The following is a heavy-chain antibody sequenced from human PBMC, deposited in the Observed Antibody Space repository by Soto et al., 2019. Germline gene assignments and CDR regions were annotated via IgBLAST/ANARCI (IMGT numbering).Heavy chain of an antibody. CDR3: AKILQLGDYAYYYYGMDV. Sequence: GGSLRLSCAASGFSFSSYGMHWVRQAPGKGLEWVAVISYDGSNKYYADSVKGRFTISRDNSKNTLYLQMNSLRAEDTAVYYCAKILQLGDYAYYYYGMDVWGQGTTVTVSS. J-gene: IGHJ6*02. CDR2: ISYDGSNK. V-gene: IGHV3-30*18. D-gene: IGHD4-17*01. CDR1: GFSFSSYG.